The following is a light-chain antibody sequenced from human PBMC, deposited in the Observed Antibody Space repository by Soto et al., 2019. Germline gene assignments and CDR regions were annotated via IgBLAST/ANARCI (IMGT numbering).Light chain of an antibody. Sequence: EVVLTQSPGTLSLSPGERPSLACRASQDVSSDLAWYQQKPGQAPRLVIYDIFTRATGVPTRISGSGSGTEFTLTISSLQSEDFAVYYCQQYNSWPLTFGGGTKVDIK. CDR3: QQYNSWPLT. J-gene: IGKJ4*01. V-gene: IGKV3D-15*01. CDR1: QDVSSD. CDR2: DIF.